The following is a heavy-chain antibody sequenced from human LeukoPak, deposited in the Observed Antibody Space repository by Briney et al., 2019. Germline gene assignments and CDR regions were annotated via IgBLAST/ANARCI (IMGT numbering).Heavy chain of an antibody. V-gene: IGHV1-18*01. J-gene: IGHJ3*02. D-gene: IGHD1-26*01. CDR1: GYTFTSYG. CDR2: ISAYNGNT. CDR3: ARHRTVREGANAFDI. Sequence: ASVKVSCKTSGYTFTSYGISWVRQAPGQGLEWMGWISAYNGNTNYAQKLQGRVTMTIDTSTSTAYMELRSLRSDDTAVYYCARHRTVREGANAFDIWGQGTMVTVSS.